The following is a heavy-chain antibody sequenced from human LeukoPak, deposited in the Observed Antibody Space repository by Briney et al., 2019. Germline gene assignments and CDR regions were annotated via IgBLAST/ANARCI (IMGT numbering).Heavy chain of an antibody. J-gene: IGHJ4*02. V-gene: IGHV3-30*18. D-gene: IGHD3-10*01. CDR1: GFTFSSYG. CDR2: ISYDGSNK. Sequence: GGSLRLSCAASGFTFSSYGMHWVRQAPGKGLEWVAVISYDGSNKYYADSVKGRFTISRDNSKNTLYLQMNSLRAEDTAVYYCAKAGRLLWFGELFPKRYFDYWGQGTLVTVSS. CDR3: AKAGRLLWFGELFPKRYFDY.